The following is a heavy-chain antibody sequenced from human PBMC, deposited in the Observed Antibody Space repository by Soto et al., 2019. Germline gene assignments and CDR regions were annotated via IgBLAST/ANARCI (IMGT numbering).Heavy chain of an antibody. CDR3: ARDLHFWSGYYLY. V-gene: IGHV3-7*01. Sequence: RLSCAASGFTFSSYWMSWVRQAPGKGLEWVANIKQDGSEKYYVDSVKGRFTISRDNAKNSLYLQMNSLRAEDTAVYYCARDLHFWSGYYLYWGQGTLVTVSS. CDR1: GFTFSSYW. D-gene: IGHD3-3*02. CDR2: IKQDGSEK. J-gene: IGHJ4*02.